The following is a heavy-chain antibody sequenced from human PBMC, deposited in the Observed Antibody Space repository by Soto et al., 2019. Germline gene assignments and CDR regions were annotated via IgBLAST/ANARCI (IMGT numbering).Heavy chain of an antibody. V-gene: IGHV4-31*03. Sequence: QVQLQESGPGLVKPSQTLSLTCSVSGGSIRSGNYYWSWVRQHPGKGLEWIGYIFSSGNPYNNPSYYAPSLRCRILIPLDTSKNQCPRPLGSVPAAGTAVYYCARDAALRCAMDVWGQGTTVTVSS. CDR1: GGSIRSGNYY. J-gene: IGHJ6*01. CDR3: ARDAALRCAMDV. D-gene: IGHD6-25*01. CDR2: IFSSGNP.